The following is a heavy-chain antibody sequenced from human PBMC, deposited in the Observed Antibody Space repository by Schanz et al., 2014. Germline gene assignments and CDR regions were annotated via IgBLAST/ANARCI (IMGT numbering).Heavy chain of an antibody. J-gene: IGHJ4*02. D-gene: IGHD3-3*01. CDR3: ARSAGRDFWSGYYTRFDY. CDR2: INPSGGST. V-gene: IGHV1-46*01. CDR1: GYTFTSYY. Sequence: QLMQSGSEVRKPGASVKVSCKASGYTFTSYYMHWVRQAPGQGLEWMGIINPSGGSTSYAQKFQGRVTMTRDTSTSTVYMELSSLRSDDTAVYYCARSAGRDFWSGYYTRFDYWGQGTLVTVSS.